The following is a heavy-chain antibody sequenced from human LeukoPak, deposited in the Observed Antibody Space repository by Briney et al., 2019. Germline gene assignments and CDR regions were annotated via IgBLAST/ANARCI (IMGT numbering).Heavy chain of an antibody. Sequence: GGSLRLSCAASGFTFSSYAMHWVRQAPGKGLEWVAVISHDGSNKYYADSVKGRFTISRDNSKNTLYLQMNSLRAGDTAVYYCARGIMITFGGVSVDFDYWGQGTLVTVSS. CDR1: GFTFSSYA. CDR3: ARGIMITFGGVSVDFDY. CDR2: ISHDGSNK. D-gene: IGHD3-16*01. J-gene: IGHJ4*02. V-gene: IGHV3-30-3*01.